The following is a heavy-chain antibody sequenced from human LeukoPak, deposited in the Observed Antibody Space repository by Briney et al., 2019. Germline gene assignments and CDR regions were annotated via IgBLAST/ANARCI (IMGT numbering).Heavy chain of an antibody. CDR2: IYYSGST. V-gene: IGHV4-59*11. J-gene: IGHJ6*02. Sequence: SETLSLTCTVFGGSISSHYWSWIRQPPGKGLEWIGYIYYSGSTNYNPSLKSRVTISVDTSKNQFSLKLSSVTAADTAVYYCARARRLRYFDWTPTRTYYGMDVWGQGTTVTVSS. CDR3: ARARRLRYFDWTPTRTYYGMDV. D-gene: IGHD3-9*01. CDR1: GGSISSHY.